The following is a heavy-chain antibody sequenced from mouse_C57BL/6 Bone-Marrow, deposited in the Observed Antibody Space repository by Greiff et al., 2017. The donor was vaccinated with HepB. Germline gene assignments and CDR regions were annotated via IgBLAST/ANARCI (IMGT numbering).Heavy chain of an antibody. CDR1: GYPFTSSW. V-gene: IGHV1-59*01. D-gene: IGHD4-1*01. CDR3: AKLGRWGDY. Sequence: QVQLQQPGAELVRPGTSVKLSCKASGYPFTSSWMHWVKQRPGQGLEWLGVIDPSDSYTNYNQQFKGKATLTVDTSSSTAYMQLSSLTSEDSAVYYCAKLGRWGDYWGQGTTLTVSS. CDR2: IDPSDSYT. J-gene: IGHJ2*01.